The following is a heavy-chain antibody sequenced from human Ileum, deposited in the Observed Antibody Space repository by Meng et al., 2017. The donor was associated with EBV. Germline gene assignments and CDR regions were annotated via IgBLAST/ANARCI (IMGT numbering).Heavy chain of an antibody. V-gene: IGHV4-34*01. CDR3: ARGGTSSGPFDY. D-gene: IGHD2-2*01. Sequence: VQLEAWGAPLFMPSETLSPPCGVPGGSFTISFWSWIRQPRGTGLELIGQINYSSFTNYNPALKRRLTISVDTSKNRFSLSLNSVTASDTAVYYFARGGTSSGPFDYWGQGTLVTVSS. J-gene: IGHJ4*02. CDR1: GGSFTISF. CDR2: INYSSFT.